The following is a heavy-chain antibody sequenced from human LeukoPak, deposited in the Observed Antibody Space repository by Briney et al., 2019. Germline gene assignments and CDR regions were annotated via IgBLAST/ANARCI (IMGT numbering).Heavy chain of an antibody. D-gene: IGHD3-22*01. J-gene: IGHJ4*02. CDR2: ISYDRSNK. CDR1: GFTFSSYA. Sequence: PGRSLRLACAAAGFTFSSYAMHWIRQAPGKGLVYVAVISYDRSNKYYAGSVKGRFTMSRDNSKNTLYLQMNSLSAEDTAVYYCASEGRYYYDSSGSFDYWGQGTLVTVSS. CDR3: ASEGRYYYDSSGSFDY. V-gene: IGHV3-30-3*01.